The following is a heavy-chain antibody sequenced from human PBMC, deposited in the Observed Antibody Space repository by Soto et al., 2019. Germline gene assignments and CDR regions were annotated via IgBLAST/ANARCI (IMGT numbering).Heavy chain of an antibody. J-gene: IGHJ4*02. CDR1: GFTFSGYA. CDR3: SKARIGCHPQTFDY. Sequence: GGSLRLSCAASGFTFSGYAVGWVRQAPGKGLEWVAAISGSGGSTYYADSVTGRFTISRDNYKNTQYLQMKSMRAEDTAVYYYSKARIGCHPQTFDYWGQGTLVTVSS. V-gene: IGHV3-23*01. D-gene: IGHD6-6*01. CDR2: ISGSGGST.